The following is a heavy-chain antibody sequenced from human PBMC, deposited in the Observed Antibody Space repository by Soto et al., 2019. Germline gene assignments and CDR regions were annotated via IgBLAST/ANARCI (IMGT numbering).Heavy chain of an antibody. CDR2: IYYSGST. CDR1: GGSISSSSYY. J-gene: IGHJ1*01. D-gene: IGHD6-19*01. Sequence: SEILSLTCTVSGGSISSSSYYWGCIRQPPGKGLEWIGSIYYSGSTYYNPSLKSRVTISVDTSKNQFSLKLSSVTAADTAVYYCARLADDSCGWYYRPEYYQHWGQGTLVTVSS. CDR3: ARLADDSCGWYYRPEYYQH. V-gene: IGHV4-39*01.